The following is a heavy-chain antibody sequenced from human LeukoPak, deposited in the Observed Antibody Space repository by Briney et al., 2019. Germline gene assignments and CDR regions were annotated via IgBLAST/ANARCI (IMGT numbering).Heavy chain of an antibody. D-gene: IGHD6-19*01. V-gene: IGHV4-4*02. CDR3: ARDAVADIALGAFDI. CDR1: GGSISSSNW. J-gene: IGHJ3*02. Sequence: PSGTLSLTCAVSGGSISSSNWWSWVRQPPGKGLEWIGEVYHSGSTNHNPSLKSRVSISVDKSKNQFSLKLSSVTAADTAVYYCARDAVADIALGAFDIWGQGTMVTVSS. CDR2: VYHSGST.